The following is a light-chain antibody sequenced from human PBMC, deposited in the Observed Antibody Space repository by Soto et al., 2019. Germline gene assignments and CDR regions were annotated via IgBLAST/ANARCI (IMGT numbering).Light chain of an antibody. CDR3: HQLNSYPRGIT. CDR2: AAS. CDR1: QGISSY. V-gene: IGKV1-9*01. Sequence: DIQLTQSPSFLSASVGDRVTITCRASQGISSYLAWYQQKPGKAPKLLIYAASTLQSGVPSRFSGSGSGTEFTLTISSLQPEDFATYYCHQLNSYPRGITFGPGTKVDIK. J-gene: IGKJ3*01.